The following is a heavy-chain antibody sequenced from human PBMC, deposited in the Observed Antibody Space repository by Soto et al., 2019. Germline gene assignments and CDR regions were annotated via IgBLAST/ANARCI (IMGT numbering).Heavy chain of an antibody. D-gene: IGHD1-26*01. Sequence: QVQLQESGPGLVKPSQTLSLTCTVSGGSISSGGYYWSWIRQHPGKGLEWIGYIYYSGSTYYHPSLKSRVTISVDTSTNQLSLKLSSVTAADTAVYSCARGELRFWFDPWGQGTLVTVSS. J-gene: IGHJ5*02. CDR3: ARGELRFWFDP. V-gene: IGHV4-31*03. CDR1: GGSISSGGYY. CDR2: IYYSGST.